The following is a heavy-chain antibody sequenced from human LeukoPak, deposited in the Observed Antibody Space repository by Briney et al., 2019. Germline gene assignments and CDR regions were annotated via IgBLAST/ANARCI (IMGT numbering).Heavy chain of an antibody. Sequence: SETLSLTCTVSGGSISSYYWSWIRQPPGKGLEWIGYIYYSGSTNYNPSLKSRVTISVDTSKNQFSLKLSSVTAADTAVYYCACGHGYGIDYWGQGTLVTVSS. CDR3: ACGHGYGIDY. V-gene: IGHV4-59*01. CDR1: GGSISSYY. D-gene: IGHD5-18*01. J-gene: IGHJ4*02. CDR2: IYYSGST.